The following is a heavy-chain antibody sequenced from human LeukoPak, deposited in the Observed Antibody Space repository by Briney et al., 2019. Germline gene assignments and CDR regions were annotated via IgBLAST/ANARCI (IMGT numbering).Heavy chain of an antibody. Sequence: SQTLSLTCAISGDSVSTNSGGWNWIRQPPSRGLEWLGRTYYSRSNWYNDYAVSVKSRITINPDTSKNQFSLQLNSVTPEDTAVYYCASQGSSGWYISSMIDAFDIWGQGTMVTVSS. CDR1: GDSVSTNSGG. V-gene: IGHV6-1*01. J-gene: IGHJ3*02. CDR3: ASQGSSGWYISSMIDAFDI. D-gene: IGHD6-19*01. CDR2: TYYSRSNWYN.